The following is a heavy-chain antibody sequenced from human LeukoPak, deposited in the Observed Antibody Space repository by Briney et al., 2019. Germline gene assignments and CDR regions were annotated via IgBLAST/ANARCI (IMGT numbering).Heavy chain of an antibody. V-gene: IGHV3-30-3*01. CDR1: GFTFSSYA. Sequence: PGGSLRLSCAASGFTFSSYAMHWVRQAPGKGLEWVAVISYDGSNKYYADSVKGRFTISRDSSKNTLYLQMNSLRAEDTAVYYCARVGPIDYGDYPYYFDYGGQGPLVTVSS. D-gene: IGHD4-17*01. CDR3: ARVGPIDYGDYPYYFDY. J-gene: IGHJ4*02. CDR2: ISYDGSNK.